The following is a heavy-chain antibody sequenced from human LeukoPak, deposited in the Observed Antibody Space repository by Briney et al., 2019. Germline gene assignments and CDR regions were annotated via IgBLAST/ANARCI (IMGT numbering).Heavy chain of an antibody. CDR2: IYSGGST. V-gene: IGHV3-66*02. J-gene: IGHJ4*02. CDR3: ARELVYYYDSSGYYKRGYFDY. D-gene: IGHD3-22*01. CDR1: GFTVSSNY. Sequence: QPGGSLRLSCAASGFTVSSNYMSWVRQAPGKGLEWVSVIYSGGSTYYADSVKGRFTISRDNSKNTLYLQMNSLRAEDTAVYYCARELVYYYDSSGYYKRGYFDYWGQGTLVTVSS.